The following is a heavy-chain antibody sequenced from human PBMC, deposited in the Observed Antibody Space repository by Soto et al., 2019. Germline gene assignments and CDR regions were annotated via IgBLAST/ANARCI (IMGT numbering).Heavy chain of an antibody. J-gene: IGHJ5*02. CDR3: VRDSARIVVVPRVDGDDWLDP. Sequence: GGSLRLSCAASGFTCSNYFMSWIRQAPGKGLEWVSFISGSSDNIKYADSVKGRFTISRNNAKNSLYLQMNSLRADDTAVYYCVRDSARIVVVPRVDGDDWLDPWGQGTLVTVSS. CDR2: ISGSSDNI. D-gene: IGHD2-2*01. V-gene: IGHV3-11*06. CDR1: GFTCSNYF.